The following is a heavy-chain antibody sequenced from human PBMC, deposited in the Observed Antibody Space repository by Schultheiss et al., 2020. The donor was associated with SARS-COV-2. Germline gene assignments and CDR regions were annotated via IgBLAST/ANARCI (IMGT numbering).Heavy chain of an antibody. D-gene: IGHD2-2*01. CDR1: GDSIRSYY. CDR3: ARGRYQLLWSYWFDP. CDR2: IYHSGST. V-gene: IGHV4-59*12. Sequence: SETLSLTCSVSGDSIRSYYWSWIRQPPGKGLEWIGYIYHSGSTNYNPSLKSRVTISVDTSKNQFSLKLSSVTAADTAVYYCARGRYQLLWSYWFDPWGQGTLVTVSS. J-gene: IGHJ5*02.